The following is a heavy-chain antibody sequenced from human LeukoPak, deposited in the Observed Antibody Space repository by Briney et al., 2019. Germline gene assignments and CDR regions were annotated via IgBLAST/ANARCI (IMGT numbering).Heavy chain of an antibody. CDR3: ARDGLAAITFDY. Sequence: GGSLRLSCVASGFTFSSYWMHWVRQAPGKGLVWVSHINSDGSSTTYADSVKGRFTISRDNAENTLYLQMNSLRAEDTAVYYCARDGLAAITFDYWGQGILVTVSS. D-gene: IGHD5-24*01. CDR2: INSDGSST. CDR1: GFTFSSYW. J-gene: IGHJ4*02. V-gene: IGHV3-74*01.